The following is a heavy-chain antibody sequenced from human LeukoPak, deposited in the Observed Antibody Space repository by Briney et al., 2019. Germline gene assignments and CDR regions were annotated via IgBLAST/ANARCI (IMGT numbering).Heavy chain of an antibody. D-gene: IGHD3-10*01. CDR1: GDSISTYC. CDR3: ARVASYGQVVYYYGMDV. J-gene: IGHJ6*02. Sequence: SETLSLTCTVAGDSISTYCWSWVRQPPGKGLEWIGYIYYSGSTNYNPSLKSRVTISVDTSKNQFSLKLSSVTAADTAVYYCARVASYGQVVYYYGMDVWGQGTTVTVSS. V-gene: IGHV4-59*01. CDR2: IYYSGST.